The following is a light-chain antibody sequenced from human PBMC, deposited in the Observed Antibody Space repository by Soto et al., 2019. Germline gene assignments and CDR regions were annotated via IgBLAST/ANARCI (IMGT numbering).Light chain of an antibody. CDR3: GAWDDSLNVYV. V-gene: IGLV1-51*01. Sequence: QSVLTQPPSVSAGPGQDVTISCSGSSSNLAYNSLSWYQQLPGTAPKLLIYDDNKRPSGIPARFSGSNSGTSATLGITGLETGDEADYYCGAWDDSLNVYVFGSGTKVTVL. CDR1: SSNLAYNS. CDR2: DDN. J-gene: IGLJ1*01.